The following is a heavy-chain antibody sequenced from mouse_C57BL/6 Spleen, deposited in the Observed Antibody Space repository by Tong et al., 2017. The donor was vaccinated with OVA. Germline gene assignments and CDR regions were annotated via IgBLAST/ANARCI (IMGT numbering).Heavy chain of an antibody. V-gene: IGHV1-63*02. Sequence: VQLQESGAELVRPGTSVKISCKASGYTFTNYWLGWVKQRPGHGLEWIGDIYPGGGYTNYNEKFKGKATLTADTSSSTAYMQLSSLTSEDSAVYFCARRMVTLYWYFDVWGAGTTVTVSS. CDR3: ARRMVTLYWYFDV. CDR2: IYPGGGYT. D-gene: IGHD2-10*02. CDR1: GYTFTNYW. J-gene: IGHJ1*01.